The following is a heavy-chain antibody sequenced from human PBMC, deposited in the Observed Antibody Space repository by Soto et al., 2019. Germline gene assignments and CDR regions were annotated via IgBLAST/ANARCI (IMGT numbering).Heavy chain of an antibody. D-gene: IGHD3-10*01. V-gene: IGHV4-59*12. Sequence: SETLSLTCTVSHDSISNDYWSWIRQLPGNGLEWIGYISSSGKTNYNPSLKSRVTISVDTAKNQFSLKLSSVTAADTAVYHCASGGAPMVRGVRGYMDVWGKGTTVTVSS. CDR3: ASGGAPMVRGVRGYMDV. J-gene: IGHJ6*03. CDR2: ISSSGKT. CDR1: HDSISNDY.